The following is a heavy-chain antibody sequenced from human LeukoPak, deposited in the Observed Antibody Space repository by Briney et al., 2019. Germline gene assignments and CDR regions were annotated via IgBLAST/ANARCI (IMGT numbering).Heavy chain of an antibody. D-gene: IGHD2-2*02. CDR2: IYSGGGT. V-gene: IGHV3-53*01. J-gene: IGHJ4*02. Sequence: GGSLRLSCAASGFTVRSNYMSWVRQAPGKGLERVSVIYSGGGTYYADSVKGRFTFSRDNSKNTLWLQINSLRVEDTAVYYCARGRYPSGYFDYWGQGTPVTVSS. CDR1: GFTVRSNY. CDR3: ARGRYPSGYFDY.